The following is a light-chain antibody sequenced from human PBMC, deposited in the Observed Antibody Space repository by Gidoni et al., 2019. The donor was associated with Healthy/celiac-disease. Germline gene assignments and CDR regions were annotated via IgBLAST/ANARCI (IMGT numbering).Light chain of an antibody. CDR3: QQSYSTPPIT. CDR1: QSISSY. Sequence: DIQMTQSPSSLSASVGDRVTITCRASQSISSYLNWYQQKPGKAPKLLIYAASSLQSGVPSRFSGSRSATDFTLPISSLQPEDFATYYCQQSYSTPPITFGQGTRLEIK. V-gene: IGKV1-39*01. CDR2: AAS. J-gene: IGKJ5*01.